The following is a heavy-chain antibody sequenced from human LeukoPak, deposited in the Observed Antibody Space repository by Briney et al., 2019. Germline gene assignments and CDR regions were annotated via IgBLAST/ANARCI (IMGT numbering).Heavy chain of an antibody. J-gene: IGHJ4*02. Sequence: GGSLRLSCAASGFTFGSYAMSWVRQAPGKGLEWVSAISGSGGSTYYADSVKGRFTIARDNSKNTLHLQMNSLRDEDTAVYYCAKEAVAGDYFDYRGQGTLVTVSS. CDR3: AKEAVAGDYFDY. V-gene: IGHV3-23*01. CDR2: ISGSGGST. CDR1: GFTFGSYA. D-gene: IGHD6-19*01.